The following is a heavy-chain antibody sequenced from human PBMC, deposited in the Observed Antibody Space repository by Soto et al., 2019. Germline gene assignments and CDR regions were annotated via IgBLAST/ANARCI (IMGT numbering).Heavy chain of an antibody. CDR1: GFTFSSYA. D-gene: IGHD2-15*01. CDR2: ISGSGGST. Sequence: GGSLRLSCAASGFTFSSYAMSWVRQAPGKGLEWVSAISGSGGSTYYADSVKGRFTISRDNSKNTLYLQMNSLRAEDTAVYYCAKGRWGGYCSGGSCYDAFDIWGQGTMVTVSS. CDR3: AKGRWGGYCSGGSCYDAFDI. V-gene: IGHV3-23*01. J-gene: IGHJ3*02.